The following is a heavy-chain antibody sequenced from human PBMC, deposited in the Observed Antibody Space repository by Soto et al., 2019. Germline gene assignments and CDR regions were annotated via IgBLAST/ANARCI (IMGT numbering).Heavy chain of an antibody. D-gene: IGHD3-16*01. CDR3: ERPAYCRGGSSYTGSKYFQH. V-gene: IGHV3-30*09. CDR2: ISFDGKKS. J-gene: IGHJ1*01. Sequence: QVQLVESGGGVVQPGGSLRLSCAASGFVLSGYAMHWVRQAPGKGLEWVAVISFDGKKSYYADSVKGRFAISTATSPNTEVLQMNNLRPADTADYYWERPAYCRGGSSYTGSKYFQHWGQGALVTVPS. CDR1: GFVLSGYA.